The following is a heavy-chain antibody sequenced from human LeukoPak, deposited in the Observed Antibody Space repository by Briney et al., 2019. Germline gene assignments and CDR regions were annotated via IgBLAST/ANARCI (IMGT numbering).Heavy chain of an antibody. V-gene: IGHV4-59*08. CDR1: GGSIRSDY. D-gene: IGHD1-26*01. J-gene: IGHJ4*02. Sequence: SETLSLTCTVSGGSIRSDYWSWIRQPPGKGLELIGYIYYSGSTNYNPSLKSRVTISVDTSKNQFSLKLSSVTAADTAVYYCVRLSRNSGTYSLDYWGQGKLVTVSP. CDR3: VRLSRNSGTYSLDY. CDR2: IYYSGST.